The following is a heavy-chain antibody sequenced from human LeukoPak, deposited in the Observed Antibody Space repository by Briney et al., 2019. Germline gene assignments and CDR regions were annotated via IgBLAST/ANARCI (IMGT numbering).Heavy chain of an antibody. Sequence: GGSLRLSCAASGFTVSTYDMSWVRQAPGKGPEWVSGFSGSDGSAYYADSVKGRFTISRDNSKNTLYLQMNSLRAEDTAVYYCAKAANIAAAANWVDYWGQGTRVTVSS. D-gene: IGHD6-13*01. J-gene: IGHJ4*02. CDR1: GFTVSTYD. CDR2: FSGSDGSA. V-gene: IGHV3-23*01. CDR3: AKAANIAAAANWVDY.